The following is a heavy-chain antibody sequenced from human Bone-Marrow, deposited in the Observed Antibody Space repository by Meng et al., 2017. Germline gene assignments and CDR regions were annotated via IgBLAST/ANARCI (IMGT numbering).Heavy chain of an antibody. Sequence: QGLLVQSGAEVKKTGASVKVSCKASGYTFTSYDINWVRQATGQGLEWMGWMNPNSGNTGYAQKFQGRVTMTRNTSISTAYMELSSLRSEDTAVYYCARAPYSSKDWFDPWGQGTLVTVSS. CDR1: GYTFTSYD. CDR3: ARAPYSSKDWFDP. J-gene: IGHJ5*02. CDR2: MNPNSGNT. V-gene: IGHV1-8*01. D-gene: IGHD6-13*01.